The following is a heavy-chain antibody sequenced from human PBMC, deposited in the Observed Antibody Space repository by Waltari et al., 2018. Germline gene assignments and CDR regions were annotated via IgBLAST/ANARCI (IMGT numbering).Heavy chain of an antibody. V-gene: IGHV3-30*18. Sequence: QVQLVESGGGVVQPGGSLRLSCAASGFSFSRFGMHWVRQTPGKGLGGGTVSTSDATDKYADSVKGRFTISRDNSKNTLSLQMNSLRPEDTAVYYCAKDDGDSPNYGMDVWGQGTMVTVSS. CDR1: GFSFSRFG. D-gene: IGHD4-17*01. CDR2: STSDATDK. J-gene: IGHJ6*02. CDR3: AKDDGDSPNYGMDV.